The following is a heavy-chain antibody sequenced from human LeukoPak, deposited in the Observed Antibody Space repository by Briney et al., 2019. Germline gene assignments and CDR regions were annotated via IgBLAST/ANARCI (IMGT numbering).Heavy chain of an antibody. CDR2: MSGSGGST. D-gene: IGHD1-1*01. V-gene: IGHV3-23*01. J-gene: IGHJ4*02. CDR3: AFNLD. Sequence: GGSLRLSCAASGFTVSSYAMSWVRRAPGKGLEWVSAMSGSGGSTYYADSVKGRFTISRDNSKNTLYLQMNSLRAEDTAVYYCAFNLDWGQGTLVTVSS. CDR1: GFTVSSYA.